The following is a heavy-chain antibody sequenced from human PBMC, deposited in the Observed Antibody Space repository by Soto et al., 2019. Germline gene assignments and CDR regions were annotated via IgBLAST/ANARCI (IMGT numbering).Heavy chain of an antibody. Sequence: QVQLVESGGGVVQPGRSLRLSCAASGFTFSSYGMHWVLRAPGKGLEWVVVIAYDGSNKYYADSVKGRFTISRDNSKHTLYLQMNSLRAEDTAVYYCAKEMVGATHPWGQGTLVTVSS. CDR1: GFTFSSYG. CDR3: AKEMVGATHP. CDR2: IAYDGSNK. D-gene: IGHD1-26*01. J-gene: IGHJ5*02. V-gene: IGHV3-30*18.